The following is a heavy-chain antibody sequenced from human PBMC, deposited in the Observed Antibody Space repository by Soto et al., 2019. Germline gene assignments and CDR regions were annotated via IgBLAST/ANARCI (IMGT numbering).Heavy chain of an antibody. CDR3: ARTYYDFWSGYYHYYGMDV. Sequence: GASVKVSCKASGYTFTSYAMHWVRQAPGQRLEWMGWINAGNGNTKYSQKFQGRVTITRDTSASTAYMELSSLRSEDTAVYYCARTYYDFWSGYYHYYGMDVWGQGTTVTVSS. CDR1: GYTFTSYA. D-gene: IGHD3-3*01. J-gene: IGHJ6*02. V-gene: IGHV1-3*01. CDR2: INAGNGNT.